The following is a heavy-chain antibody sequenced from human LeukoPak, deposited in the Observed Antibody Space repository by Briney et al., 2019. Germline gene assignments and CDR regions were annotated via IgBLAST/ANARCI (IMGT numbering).Heavy chain of an antibody. CDR1: GGSISSSNW. CDR3: ASYCGGDCSYYYDAFDI. D-gene: IGHD2-21*02. J-gene: IGHJ3*02. Sequence: SGTLSLTCAVSGGSISSSNWWSWVRQPPGKGLEWIGEIYHSGSTNYNPSLKSRVTISVDKSKNQFSLKLSSVTAADTAVYYCASYCGGDCSYYYDAFDIWGQGTMVTVSS. CDR2: IYHSGST. V-gene: IGHV4-4*02.